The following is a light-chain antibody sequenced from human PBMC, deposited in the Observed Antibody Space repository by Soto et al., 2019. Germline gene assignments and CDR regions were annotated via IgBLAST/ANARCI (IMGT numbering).Light chain of an antibody. CDR1: SGSIGSSY. CDR3: QSYDTSNPLV. Sequence: NFMLTQPHSVSESPGKTVTISCTRSSGSIGSSYVQWYQQRPGSSPTTVIFEDNQRPTGVPVRFSGSIDSSSNSASLVISGLRTEDEADDYCQSYDTSNPLVFGGGTKVTVL. J-gene: IGLJ3*02. CDR2: EDN. V-gene: IGLV6-57*01.